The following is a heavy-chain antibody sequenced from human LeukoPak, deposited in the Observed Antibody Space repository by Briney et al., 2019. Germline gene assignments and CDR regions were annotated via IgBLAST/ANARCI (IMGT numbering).Heavy chain of an antibody. J-gene: IGHJ4*02. CDR3: ARQAGLSIVGATLYYFDY. CDR2: IYYSGST. Sequence: RPSETLSLTCTVSGGSISSSSYYWGWIRQPPGKGLEWIGSIYYSGSTYYNPSLKSRVTISVDTSKNQFSLKLSSVTAADTAVYYCARQAGLSIVGATLYYFDYWGQGTLVTVSS. D-gene: IGHD1-26*01. V-gene: IGHV4-39*01. CDR1: GGSISSSSYY.